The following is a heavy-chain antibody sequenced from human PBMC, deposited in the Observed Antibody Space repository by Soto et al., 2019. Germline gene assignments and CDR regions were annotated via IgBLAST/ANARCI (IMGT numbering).Heavy chain of an antibody. Sequence: QVQLVQSGAEVKKPGSSVKVSCKASGGTFSSYTISWVRQAPGQGLEWMGRIIPILGIANYAQKFQGRVTNTADKSTSTGYMELSSLRSEGTAVYYCARAYYYGEYGGAFDIWGQGTMVTVSS. CDR3: ARAYYYGEYGGAFDI. V-gene: IGHV1-69*02. D-gene: IGHD4-17*01. CDR1: GGTFSSYT. CDR2: IIPILGIA. J-gene: IGHJ3*02.